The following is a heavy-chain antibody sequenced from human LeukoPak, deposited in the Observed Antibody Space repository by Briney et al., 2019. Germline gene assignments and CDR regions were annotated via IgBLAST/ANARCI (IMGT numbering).Heavy chain of an antibody. J-gene: IGHJ3*02. D-gene: IGHD6-13*01. CDR2: IYTSGST. CDR3: AREGSWYTSGAIDI. CDR1: GGSISSGSYY. V-gene: IGHV4-61*02. Sequence: SQTLSLTCTVSGGSISSGSYYWSWIRQPAGKGLEWIGRIYTSGSTNYNPSLKSRVTISVDTSKNQFSLKLSSVTAADTAVYYCAREGSWYTSGAIDIWGQGTMVTVSS.